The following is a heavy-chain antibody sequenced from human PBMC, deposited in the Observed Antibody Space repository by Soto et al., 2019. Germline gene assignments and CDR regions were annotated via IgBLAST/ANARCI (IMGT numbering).Heavy chain of an antibody. D-gene: IGHD3-22*01. CDR3: TERGKYDNRVFDY. J-gene: IGHJ4*02. Sequence: TGGSLRLSCAASGFTFSGSAMQWVRQASGKGLEWVGRIRSKADNYATTYAASVKGRFTISRDDSKNTAYLQMDILKTEDTAVYYCTERGKYDNRVFDYWSQGTLVTVSS. CDR2: IRSKADNYAT. V-gene: IGHV3-73*01. CDR1: GFTFSGSA.